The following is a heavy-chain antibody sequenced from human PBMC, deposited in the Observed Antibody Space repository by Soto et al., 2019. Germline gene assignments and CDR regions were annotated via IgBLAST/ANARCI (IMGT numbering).Heavy chain of an antibody. CDR3: ARVQGYYGSEKSYYMDV. CDR2: ISSSSSTI. Sequence: PGGSLRLSCAASGFTFSSYSMNWVRQAPGKGLEWVSYISSSSSTIYYADSVKGRFTISRDNAKNSLYLQMNSLRAEDTAVYYCARVQGYYGSEKSYYMDVWGKGTTVTVSS. J-gene: IGHJ6*03. V-gene: IGHV3-48*01. CDR1: GFTFSSYS. D-gene: IGHD3-10*01.